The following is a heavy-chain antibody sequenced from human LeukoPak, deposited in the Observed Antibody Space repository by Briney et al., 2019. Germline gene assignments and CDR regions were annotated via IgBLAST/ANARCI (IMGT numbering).Heavy chain of an antibody. J-gene: IGHJ3*02. CDR1: GFTFDDYA. D-gene: IGHD6-13*01. V-gene: IGHV3-9*01. CDR2: ISWNSGSM. CDR3: AKGSYSSSWYSRRAFDI. Sequence: PGGSLRLSCAASGFTFDDYAMHWVRQAPGKGLEWVSGISWNSGSMGYADSVKGRFTISRDNAKNSLYLQMNSLRAEDTALYYCAKGSYSSSWYSRRAFDIWGQGTMVTVSS.